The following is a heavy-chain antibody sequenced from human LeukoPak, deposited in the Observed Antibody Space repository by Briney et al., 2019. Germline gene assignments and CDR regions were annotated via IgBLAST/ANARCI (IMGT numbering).Heavy chain of an antibody. CDR1: GYSISSGYY. Sequence: SETLSLTCTVSGYSISSGYYWGWIRQSPGKGLEWIGSIYHTGNTYYNPSLKSRVTISMDTSKNEFSLKLRSVTAADTAVYYCAGKYYYDSSGYFYVDWWGQGTLVTVSS. D-gene: IGHD3-22*01. J-gene: IGHJ4*02. CDR2: IYHTGNT. CDR3: AGKYYYDSSGYFYVDW. V-gene: IGHV4-38-2*02.